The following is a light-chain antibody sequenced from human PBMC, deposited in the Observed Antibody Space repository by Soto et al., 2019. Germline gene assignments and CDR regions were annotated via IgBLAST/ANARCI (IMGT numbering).Light chain of an antibody. CDR1: SSDVGAYNF. CDR2: DVN. CDR3: QSYDSSLSGRV. Sequence: QSALTQPRSVSGSPGQSVTISCTGSSSDVGAYNFASWYQQHPGAAPKLLIHDVNKRPPGVPDRFSASKSGNTASLTITGLQAEDEADYYCQSYDSSLSGRVFGGGTKLTVL. J-gene: IGLJ2*01. V-gene: IGLV2-11*01.